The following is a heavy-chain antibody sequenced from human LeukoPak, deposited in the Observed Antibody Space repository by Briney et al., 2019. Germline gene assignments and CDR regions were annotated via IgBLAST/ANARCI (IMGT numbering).Heavy chain of an antibody. D-gene: IGHD3-3*01. CDR3: AKDRQAYYDFWSGYDY. Sequence: GGSLRLSCAASGFTFSSYAMSWVRQAPGKGLEWVSAISGSGGSTYYADSVKGRFTISRDNSKNTLYLQMNSLRAEDTAVYYCAKDRQAYYDFWSGYDYWGQGTLVIVSS. CDR1: GFTFSSYA. CDR2: ISGSGGST. J-gene: IGHJ4*02. V-gene: IGHV3-23*01.